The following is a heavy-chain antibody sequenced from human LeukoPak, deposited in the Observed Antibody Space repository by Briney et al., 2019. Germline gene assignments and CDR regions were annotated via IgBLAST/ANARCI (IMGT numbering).Heavy chain of an antibody. Sequence: GSSVKVSCKASGGTFSSYAISWVRQAPGQGLEWMGRISAYNGNTNYAQKLQGRVTMTTDTSTSTAYMELRSLRSDDTAVYYCARGSLFFDYGDYGFDYWGQGTLVTVSS. CDR2: ISAYNGNT. D-gene: IGHD4-17*01. CDR3: ARGSLFFDYGDYGFDY. J-gene: IGHJ4*02. V-gene: IGHV1-18*01. CDR1: GGTFSSYA.